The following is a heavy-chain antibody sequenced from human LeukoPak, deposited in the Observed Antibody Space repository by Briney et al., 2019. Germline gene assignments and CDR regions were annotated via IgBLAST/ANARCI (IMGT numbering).Heavy chain of an antibody. J-gene: IGHJ4*02. Sequence: GGSLRLSCGASGFNFGNHWMDWVRQAPGQGLEWVANIKEDGTLAYYADSVRGRFSISRDNTRNSLFLQMNGLRAEDTAVYFCVRDGYNQNRFDFWGQGTLITVSS. CDR2: IKEDGTLA. CDR1: GFNFGNHW. D-gene: IGHD1-14*01. CDR3: VRDGYNQNRFDF. V-gene: IGHV3-7*03.